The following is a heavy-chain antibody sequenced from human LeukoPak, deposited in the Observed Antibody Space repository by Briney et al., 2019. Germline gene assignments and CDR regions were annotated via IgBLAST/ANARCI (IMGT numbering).Heavy chain of an antibody. Sequence: GGSLRLSCAASGFTFSSYSMNWVRQAPGKGLEWVSSISSSSSYIYYADSVKGRFTTSRDNAKNSLYLQMNSLRAEDTAVYYCARDWNLAFDYWGQGTLVTVSS. V-gene: IGHV3-21*01. CDR2: ISSSSSYI. J-gene: IGHJ4*02. CDR1: GFTFSSYS. D-gene: IGHD1-7*01. CDR3: ARDWNLAFDY.